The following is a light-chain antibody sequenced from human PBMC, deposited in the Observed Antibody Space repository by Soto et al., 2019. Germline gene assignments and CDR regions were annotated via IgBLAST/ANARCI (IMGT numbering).Light chain of an antibody. CDR3: HQSYSAPWT. CDR2: AAS. CDR1: QSISRY. J-gene: IGKJ1*01. Sequence: DIQVTQSPSSLSASVGDRVTITCRASQSISRYLNWYRQKPGRAPNLLISAASNLQSGVPSRFSGSGSGTDFTLTISSLQPGEFATYYCHQSYSAPWTFRQVTKAEIK. V-gene: IGKV1-39*01.